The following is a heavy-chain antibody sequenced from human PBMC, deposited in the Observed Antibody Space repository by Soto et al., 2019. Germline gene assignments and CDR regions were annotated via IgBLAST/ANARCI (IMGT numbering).Heavy chain of an antibody. J-gene: IGHJ4*02. Sequence: GGSLRLSCAASGFIFNMYWMHWGRQSPGKGLVWISRIYNDGTYSDYADSVRGRFTISRDNVNDTLYLQMNNLRAEDSGLYYCTRGPRPISTGTGAYWGQGTQVTVS. V-gene: IGHV3-74*01. CDR3: TRGPRPISTGTGAY. D-gene: IGHD3-10*01. CDR1: GFIFNMYW. CDR2: IYNDGTYS.